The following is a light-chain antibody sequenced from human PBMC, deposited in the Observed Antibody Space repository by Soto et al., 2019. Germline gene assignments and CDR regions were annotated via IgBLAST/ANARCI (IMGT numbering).Light chain of an antibody. Sequence: AVQMTQSPSSLSASVGDMVTITCRASEDIGNDLGWCQQKPGEAPKLLIYATSSLQGGVPSRFSGSGSGTDFTLTISSLQPEDFATYYCLQDYNYPLTFGGRTMVDIK. CDR2: ATS. V-gene: IGKV1-6*02. CDR1: EDIGND. J-gene: IGKJ4*01. CDR3: LQDYNYPLT.